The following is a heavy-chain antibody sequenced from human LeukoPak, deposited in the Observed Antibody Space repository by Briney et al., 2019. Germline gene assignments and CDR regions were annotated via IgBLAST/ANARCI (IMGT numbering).Heavy chain of an antibody. CDR3: ARGKNRFDP. D-gene: IGHD2/OR15-2a*01. V-gene: IGHV4-59*01. Sequence: KSSETLSLTCTVSGSSISSYYWSWIRQPPGQGLEYIGNIYYSRSTNYNPSLNSRVTISVGTSKNRFSLNLSSVTGADTAVYYCARGKNRFDPWGQGTLVTVSS. CDR1: GSSISSYY. CDR2: IYYSRST. J-gene: IGHJ5*02.